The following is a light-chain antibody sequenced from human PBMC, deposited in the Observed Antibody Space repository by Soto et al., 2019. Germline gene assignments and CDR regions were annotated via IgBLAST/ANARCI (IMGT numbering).Light chain of an antibody. CDR1: SSEVGGYNY. J-gene: IGLJ1*01. Sequence: QSLLTQPASVSGSPGKSIPISCTGTSSEVGGYNYVSWYQQHPGKAPKFMIYDVSNRPSGVSNRFSGSKSGNTASLTISGLQAEDEADYYCSSYTTSNTRQIVFGTGTKATVL. CDR2: DVS. V-gene: IGLV2-14*01. CDR3: SSYTTSNTRQIV.